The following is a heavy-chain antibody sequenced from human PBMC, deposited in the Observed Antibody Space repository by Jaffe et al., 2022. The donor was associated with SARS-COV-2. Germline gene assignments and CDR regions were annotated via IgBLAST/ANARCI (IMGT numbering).Heavy chain of an antibody. V-gene: IGHV5-51*01. Sequence: EVQLVQSGTEVKKPGESLKISCKTSGYTFTSHWIGWVRQMPGKGLEWMGIIYPDDSDTRYGPSFQGQVTISADKSISTAYLQWSSLKASDTAMYYCARQTIVGSYAMDVWGQGTTVTVS. J-gene: IGHJ6*02. D-gene: IGHD1-26*01. CDR1: GYTFTSHW. CDR3: ARQTIVGSYAMDV. CDR2: IYPDDSDT.